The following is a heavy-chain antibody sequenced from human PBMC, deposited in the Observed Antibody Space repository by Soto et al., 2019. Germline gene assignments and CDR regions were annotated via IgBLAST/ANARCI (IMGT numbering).Heavy chain of an antibody. CDR1: GFTFSSYG. Sequence: QVQLVESGGGVVQPGRSLRLSCAACGFTFSSYGMHWVRQAPGKGLEWVAVIWYDGSNKYYADSVKGRFTISRDNSKNTLYLQMNSLRAEDTAVYYCAREHLYCSGGSCYSGGYMAVWGKGTTVTVSS. J-gene: IGHJ6*03. CDR2: IWYDGSNK. V-gene: IGHV3-33*01. D-gene: IGHD2-15*01. CDR3: AREHLYCSGGSCYSGGYMAV.